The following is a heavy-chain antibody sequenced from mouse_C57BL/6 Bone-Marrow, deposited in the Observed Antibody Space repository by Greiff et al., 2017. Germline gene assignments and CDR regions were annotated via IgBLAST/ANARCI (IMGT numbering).Heavy chain of an antibody. J-gene: IGHJ3*01. V-gene: IGHV1-82*01. D-gene: IGHD1-1*01. CDR2: IYPGDGDT. CDR1: GYAFSSSW. Sequence: QVQLQQSGPELVKPGASVKISCKASGYAFSSSWMNWVKQRPGKGLEWIGRIYPGDGDTNYNGKFKGKATLTADKSSSTAYMQLSSLTSEDSAVYFCASYYDGSSPYWGQGTLVTVSA. CDR3: ASYYDGSSPY.